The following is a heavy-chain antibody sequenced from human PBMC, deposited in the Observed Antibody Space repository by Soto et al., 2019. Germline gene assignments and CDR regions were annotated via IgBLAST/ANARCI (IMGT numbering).Heavy chain of an antibody. CDR3: AILLFLRSITTVLDY. CDR1: GFTFSSYA. J-gene: IGHJ4*02. CDR2: ISYDGSNK. D-gene: IGHD3-3*01. V-gene: IGHV3-30-3*01. Sequence: SLRLSCAASGFTFSSYAMHWVRQAPGKGLEWVAVISYDGSNKYYADSVKGRFTISRDNSKNTLYLQMNSLRAEDTAVYYCAILLFLRSITTVLDYWGQGTLVTVSS.